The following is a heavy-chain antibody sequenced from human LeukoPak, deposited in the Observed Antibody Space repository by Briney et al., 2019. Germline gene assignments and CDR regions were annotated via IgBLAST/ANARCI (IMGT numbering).Heavy chain of an antibody. J-gene: IGHJ1*01. V-gene: IGHV3-53*01. CDR2: IFNGGST. Sequence: GSLRLSCAGSGCAVRRNHMEWVRQAPGEGVGGGSVIFNGGSTYYADSVKGRFTISRDNSKNTLYLQMNSLRAEDTAAYYCATSIVGLTYDEHFQHWGQGTLVTVSS. CDR1: GCAVRRNH. CDR3: ATSIVGLTYDEHFQH. D-gene: IGHD1-26*01.